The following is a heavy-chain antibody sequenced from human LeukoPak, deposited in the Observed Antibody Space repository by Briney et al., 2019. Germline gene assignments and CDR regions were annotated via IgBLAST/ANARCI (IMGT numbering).Heavy chain of an antibody. V-gene: IGHV4-4*07. Sequence: TSETLSLTCTVSGGSISSYYWSWIRQPAGKGLEWIGRIYTSGTTHYNPSLKSRVTMSVDTSKNQFSLKLSSVTAADTAVYYCAREILYDSTGYYLWGQGTLVTVSS. CDR1: GGSISSYY. CDR3: AREILYDSTGYYL. D-gene: IGHD3-22*01. J-gene: IGHJ4*02. CDR2: IYTSGTT.